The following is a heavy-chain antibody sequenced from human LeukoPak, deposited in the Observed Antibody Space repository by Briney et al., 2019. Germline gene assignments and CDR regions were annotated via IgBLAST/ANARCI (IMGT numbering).Heavy chain of an antibody. Sequence: EASVKVSCTASGYTFTSYYMHWVRQAPGQGLEWMGVINPSGGSTSYAQKFQGRVTMTRDTSTSTVYMELSSLRSEDTAVYYCARDYGGTNSVGYWGQGTLVTVSS. CDR2: INPSGGST. V-gene: IGHV1-46*01. CDR3: ARDYGGTNSVGY. D-gene: IGHD4-23*01. CDR1: GYTFTSYY. J-gene: IGHJ4*02.